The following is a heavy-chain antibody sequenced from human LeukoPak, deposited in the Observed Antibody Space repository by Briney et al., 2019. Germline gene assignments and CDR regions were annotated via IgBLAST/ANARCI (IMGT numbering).Heavy chain of an antibody. Sequence: LGSLSLTRTLSGVSIRSSSYYWGWIRQPPGEGREWSGSIYISGSTYYKPSLKRRVSLSVGTCTSKFSRKLSSVTPAGTALYFCARVVAAAGTRGVDYWGQGTLVTVSS. CDR2: IYISGST. CDR3: ARVVAAAGTRGVDY. J-gene: IGHJ4*02. D-gene: IGHD6-13*01. V-gene: IGHV4-39*07. CDR1: GVSIRSSSYY.